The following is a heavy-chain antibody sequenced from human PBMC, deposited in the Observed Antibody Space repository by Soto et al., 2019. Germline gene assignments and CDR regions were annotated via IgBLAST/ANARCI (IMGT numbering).Heavy chain of an antibody. CDR1: GLTFSRYA. V-gene: IGHV3-23*01. CDR2: MSGGGETT. Sequence: GGSLRLSCAASGLTFSRYAMTWVRQAPGKGLEWVSAMSGGGETTYYADSVKGRFTISRDNSRNTLYLQMNSLRAEDTAAYYCAKWHTYYYDSRGFSGFDYWGRRTLVTVSS. J-gene: IGHJ4*02. D-gene: IGHD3-22*01. CDR3: AKWHTYYYDSRGFSGFDY.